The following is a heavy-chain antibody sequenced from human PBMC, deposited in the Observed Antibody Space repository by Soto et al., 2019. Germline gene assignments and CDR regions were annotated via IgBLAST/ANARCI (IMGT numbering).Heavy chain of an antibody. CDR2: MNPNSGNT. D-gene: IGHD2-15*01. CDR1: GYTFTNYD. CDR3: AREGIALLPR. J-gene: IGHJ1*01. Sequence: ASVKVSCKASGYTFTNYDINWVRQATGQGLERMGWMNPNSGNTGYAQKFQGRVTMTRSTSKSTAYMELSSLRSEDTAVYYCAREGIALLPRGGQGTLVPASS. V-gene: IGHV1-8*01.